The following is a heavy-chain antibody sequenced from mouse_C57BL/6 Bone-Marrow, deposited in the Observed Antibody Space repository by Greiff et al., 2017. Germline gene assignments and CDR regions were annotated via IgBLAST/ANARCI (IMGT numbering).Heavy chain of an antibody. D-gene: IGHD4-1*01. CDR1: GYTFTSYW. CDR2: IYPTSGRT. J-gene: IGHJ2*01. V-gene: IGHV1-55*01. CDR3: ARSGPLGRSFDY. Sequence: VQLQQPGAELVKPGASVKMSCKASGYTFTSYWITWVKQRPGQGLEWIGDIYPTSGRTNYNEKFKSNAILTVATSSNTAYMQLSSLTSEDSAVFDCARSGPLGRSFDYWGQGTTLTVSS.